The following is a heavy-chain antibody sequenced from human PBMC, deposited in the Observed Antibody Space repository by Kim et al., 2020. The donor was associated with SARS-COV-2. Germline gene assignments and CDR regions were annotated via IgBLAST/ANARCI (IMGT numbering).Heavy chain of an antibody. CDR3: ARHPSITMIVIAWYFDL. CDR1: GGSISSSSYY. V-gene: IGHV4-39*01. D-gene: IGHD3-22*01. CDR2: IYYSGST. Sequence: SETLSLTCTVSGGSISSSSYYWGWIRQPPGKGREWIGSIYYSGSTYYNPSLKSRVTISVDTSKNQFSLKLSSVTAADTAVYYCARHPSITMIVIAWYFDLSCRSTQVTVSS. J-gene: IGHJ2*01.